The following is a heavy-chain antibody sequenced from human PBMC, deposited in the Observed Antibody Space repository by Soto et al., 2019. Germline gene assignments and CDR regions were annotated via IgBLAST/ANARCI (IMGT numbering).Heavy chain of an antibody. CDR2: IFHDGTA. CDR3: ARLVYDTRLNYMYFDF. J-gene: IGHJ4*02. V-gene: IGHV4-4*02. Sequence: SETLSLTCAVSCVSISSGNWWTWVRQTPQRGLEYIGEIFHDGTANYYPSFERRVAISVDTSKNQFSLKLTSVTAADTAIYFCARLVYDTRLNYMYFDFWGQGALVTVPQ. D-gene: IGHD2-8*01. CDR1: CVSISSGNW.